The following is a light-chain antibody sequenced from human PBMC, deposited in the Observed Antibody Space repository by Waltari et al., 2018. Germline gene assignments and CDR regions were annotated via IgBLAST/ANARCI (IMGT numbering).Light chain of an antibody. J-gene: IGKJ3*01. CDR2: QVS. V-gene: IGKV2-30*01. CDR1: QCLASSDGTTD. Sequence: DVVMTHSPLTLPVTLGQPASLSGRSCQCLASSDGTTDLNWFQQRPSQSQRRLIYQVSTRDPAVPDRCSGRGSATDVTLKISRVEAEDVGLYYFMQSTHLSTFGPGTKVDIK. CDR3: MQSTHLST.